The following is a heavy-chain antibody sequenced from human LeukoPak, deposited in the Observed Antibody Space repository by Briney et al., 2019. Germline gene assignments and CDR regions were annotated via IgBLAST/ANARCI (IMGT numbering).Heavy chain of an antibody. CDR3: ARSGSGSYSDY. Sequence: GESLKISCKGSGYSFSSYWIGWVRQMPGKGLEWMGIIYPGDSDTGYSPSFQGQVTISADESITTAYLQWSSLKTSDTAMYYCARSGSGSYSDYWGQGTLVTVSS. D-gene: IGHD1-26*01. CDR1: GYSFSSYW. J-gene: IGHJ4*02. V-gene: IGHV5-51*01. CDR2: IYPGDSDT.